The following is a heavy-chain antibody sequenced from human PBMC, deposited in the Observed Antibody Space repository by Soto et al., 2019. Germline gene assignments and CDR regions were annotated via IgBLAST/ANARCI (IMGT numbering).Heavy chain of an antibody. J-gene: IGHJ4*02. CDR1: GYTFSTYY. CDR2: INPSGDST. Sequence: ASVKVSCKASGYTFSTYYMHWVRQAPGQGLEWMGVINPSGDSTTYAQKFQGRVTMTRDTSTSTLFMELSSLRSEDTAVYFCARDWEFGYWGQGTLVNV. V-gene: IGHV1-46*01. D-gene: IGHD1-26*01. CDR3: ARDWEFGY.